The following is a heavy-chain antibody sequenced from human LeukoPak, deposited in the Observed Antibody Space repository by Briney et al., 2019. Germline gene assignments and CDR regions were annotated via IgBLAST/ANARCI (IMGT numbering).Heavy chain of an antibody. CDR3: AHISCSWPDY. D-gene: IGHD6-13*01. Sequence: PVGSLSLSCAASGFTFSSYAMSWVRQAPGKGLEWVSAISGSGGSTYYADSVKGRFTISRDNSKNTLYLQMNSLRAEDTAVYYCAHISCSWPDYWGAVTPGTVSS. V-gene: IGHV3-23*01. J-gene: IGHJ4*02. CDR1: GFTFSSYA. CDR2: ISGSGGST.